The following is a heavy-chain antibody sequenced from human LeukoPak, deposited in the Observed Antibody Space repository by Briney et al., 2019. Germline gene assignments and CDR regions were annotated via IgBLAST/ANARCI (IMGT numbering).Heavy chain of an antibody. CDR3: AKPPTRGRYYYYGMDV. Sequence: PGGSLRLSCAASGFTFSSYGMQWVRQAPGKGLEWVAVISYDGSNKYYADSVKGRFTISRDNSKNTLYLQMNSLRAEDTAVYYCAKPPTRGRYYYYGMDVWGQGTTVTVSS. D-gene: IGHD3/OR15-3a*01. CDR1: GFTFSSYG. J-gene: IGHJ6*02. CDR2: ISYDGSNK. V-gene: IGHV3-30*18.